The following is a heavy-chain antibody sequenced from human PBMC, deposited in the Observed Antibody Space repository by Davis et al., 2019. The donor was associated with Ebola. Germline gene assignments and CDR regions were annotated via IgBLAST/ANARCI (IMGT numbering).Heavy chain of an antibody. CDR2: ISGSGGGS. CDR1: GFTFSSYA. Sequence: GESLKISCAASGFTFSSYAMSWVRQAPGKGLEWVSGISGSGGGSYYADSVKGRFTISRDNSKNSVSLQMHSLRAEDTAVYYCAREVGVDGMDVWGQGTTVTVSS. V-gene: IGHV3-23*01. D-gene: IGHD1-26*01. CDR3: AREVGVDGMDV. J-gene: IGHJ6*02.